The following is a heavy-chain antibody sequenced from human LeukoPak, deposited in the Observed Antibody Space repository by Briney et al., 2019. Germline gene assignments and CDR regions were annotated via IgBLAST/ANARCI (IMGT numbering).Heavy chain of an antibody. J-gene: IGHJ4*02. D-gene: IGHD2-15*01. CDR2: INEDESET. V-gene: IGHV3-7*01. CDR3: ARDQTPFY. Sequence: GGSLRLSCAASGFNFSYSWMSWVRQAPGKGLEWVATINEDESETYYADSVMGRFTISRDNAENSLFLQMNSLRDEDTAVYYCARDQTPFYWGQGSLVTVSS. CDR1: GFNFSYSW.